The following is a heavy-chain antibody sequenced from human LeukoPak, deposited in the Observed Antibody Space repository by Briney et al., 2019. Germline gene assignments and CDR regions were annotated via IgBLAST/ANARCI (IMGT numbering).Heavy chain of an antibody. CDR3: AREGARMVATQTVYYYCYMDV. Sequence: TGGSLRLSCAASGFTFSSYEMNWVRQAPGKVLEWVSSISSSSSYIYYADSVKGRFTISRDNAKNSLYLQMNSLRAEDTAVYYCAREGARMVATQTVYYYCYMDVWGKGTTVTVSS. V-gene: IGHV3-21*01. D-gene: IGHD5-12*01. CDR1: GFTFSSYE. J-gene: IGHJ6*03. CDR2: ISSSSSYI.